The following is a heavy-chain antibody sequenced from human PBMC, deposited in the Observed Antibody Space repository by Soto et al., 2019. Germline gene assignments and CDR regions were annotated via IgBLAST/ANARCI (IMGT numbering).Heavy chain of an antibody. CDR2: ISGSGVST. J-gene: IGHJ3*02. CDR1: GFTFSSYA. Sequence: GGSLRLSCAASGFTFSSYAMSWVRQAPGKGLEWVSAISGSGVSTYYADSVKGRFTISRDNSKNTLYLQMTSLIAEDTAVSYWACLPHNLASGAFDIWGQGTMVTVSS. CDR3: ACLPHNLASGAFDI. D-gene: IGHD3-10*01. V-gene: IGHV3-23*01.